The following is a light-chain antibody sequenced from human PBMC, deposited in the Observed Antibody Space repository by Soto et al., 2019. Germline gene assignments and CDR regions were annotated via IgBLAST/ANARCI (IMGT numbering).Light chain of an antibody. Sequence: EVVMTQSPATLSVSPGERATLSCRASQNVNHNLAWYQQKPGQAPRLLIYYASTRATGIPARFSGSGSATDFTLTISNLQSEDFAVYYCQQYNIWPWYTFGQGTKLEIK. CDR3: QQYNIWPWYT. CDR2: YAS. J-gene: IGKJ2*01. CDR1: QNVNHN. V-gene: IGKV3-15*01.